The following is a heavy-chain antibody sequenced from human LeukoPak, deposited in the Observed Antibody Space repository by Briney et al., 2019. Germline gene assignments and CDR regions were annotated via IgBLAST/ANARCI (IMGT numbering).Heavy chain of an antibody. CDR3: ARGRLGTWFGELKA. Sequence: GASVKVSCKASGYTFTSYYIHWVRQAPGQGLEWMAWINPDSGGTNYAQKFQGRVTMTRDTSISTAYMELSRLRSDDTAVYYCARGRLGTWFGELKAWGQGTLVTVSS. V-gene: IGHV1-2*02. J-gene: IGHJ5*02. CDR2: INPDSGGT. D-gene: IGHD3-10*01. CDR1: GYTFTSYY.